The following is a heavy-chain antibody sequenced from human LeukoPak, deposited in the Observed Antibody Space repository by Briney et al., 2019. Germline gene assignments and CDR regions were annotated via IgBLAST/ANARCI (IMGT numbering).Heavy chain of an antibody. CDR2: INHSGST. D-gene: IGHD3-10*01. Sequence: SETLSLTCAVYGGSFSGYCWSWIRQPPGKGLEWIGEINHSGSTNYNPSLKSRVTISVDTSKNQFSLKLSSVTAADTAVFYCARGLLRYYGSGPGYWGQGTLVTVSS. J-gene: IGHJ4*02. V-gene: IGHV4-34*01. CDR3: ARGLLRYYGSGPGY. CDR1: GGSFSGYC.